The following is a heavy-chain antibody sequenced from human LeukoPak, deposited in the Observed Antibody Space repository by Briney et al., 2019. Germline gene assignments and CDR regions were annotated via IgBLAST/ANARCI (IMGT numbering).Heavy chain of an antibody. CDR3: ARGSAGASRAFDI. CDR1: GFTFSSYS. V-gene: IGHV3-21*01. Sequence: GGSLRLSCAASGFTFSSYSMNWVRQAPGKGLEWVSSISSSSSYIYYADSVKGRFAISRDNAKNSLYLQMNSLRAEDTAVYYCARGSAGASRAFDIWGQGTMVTVSS. D-gene: IGHD1-26*01. CDR2: ISSSSSYI. J-gene: IGHJ3*02.